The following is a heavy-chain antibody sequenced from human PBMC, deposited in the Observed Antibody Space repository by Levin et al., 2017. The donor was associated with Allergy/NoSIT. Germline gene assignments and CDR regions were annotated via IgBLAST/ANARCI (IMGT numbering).Heavy chain of an antibody. J-gene: IGHJ4*02. Sequence: SETLSLTCAISGDSVSTNSVAWNWIRQSPSRGLEWLGRTYYRSKWYNDYAVSVKSRVTINPDTSKNQFSLQLDSMTPEDTAVYYCARTIYSNGVGVVDYWGQGTLVTVSA. D-gene: IGHD6-19*01. CDR3: ARTIYSNGVGVVDY. CDR2: TYYRSKWYN. V-gene: IGHV6-1*01. CDR1: GDSVSTNSVA.